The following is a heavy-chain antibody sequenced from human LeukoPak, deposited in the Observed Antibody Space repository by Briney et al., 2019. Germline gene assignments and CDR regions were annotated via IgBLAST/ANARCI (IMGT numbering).Heavy chain of an antibody. Sequence: SETLSLTCTVSGGSISSYYWSWIRQPPGKGLEWIGYIYYSGSTNYNPSLKSRVTISVDTSKNQFSLKLSSVTAADTAVYYCATWTLGSRITIFGVLFDAFDIWGQGTMVTVSS. V-gene: IGHV4-59*08. D-gene: IGHD3-3*01. CDR2: IYYSGST. J-gene: IGHJ3*02. CDR3: ATWTLGSRITIFGVLFDAFDI. CDR1: GGSISSYY.